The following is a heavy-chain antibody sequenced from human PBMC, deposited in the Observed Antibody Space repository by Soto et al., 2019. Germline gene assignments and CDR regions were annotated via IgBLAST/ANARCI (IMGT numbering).Heavy chain of an antibody. J-gene: IGHJ4*02. CDR1: GFTFSSYA. D-gene: IGHD5-12*01. Sequence: GGSLRLSGAASGFTFSSYAMSWVLQAPGKGLEWVSAISGSGGSTYYADSVKGRFTIARDNSKNTLYLQMNSLTAEDTALYYCAQHGPEYTVATIHYFDYWRQGTLVTVSS. CDR2: ISGSGGST. V-gene: IGHV3-23*01. CDR3: AQHGPEYTVATIHYFDY.